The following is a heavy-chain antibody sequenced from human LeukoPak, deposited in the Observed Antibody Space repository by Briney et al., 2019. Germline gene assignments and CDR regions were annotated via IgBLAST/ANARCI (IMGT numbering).Heavy chain of an antibody. CDR2: IYYSGST. V-gene: IGHV4-39*01. Sequence: KPSETLSLTCTVSGGSISSSSYYWGWIRQPPGKGLEWIGSIYYSGSTYYNPSLKSRVTISVDTSKHQFSLKLSSVTAADTAVYYCARPRNLYYDSSGLSAFDIWGQGTMVTVSS. CDR3: ARPRNLYYDSSGLSAFDI. D-gene: IGHD3-22*01. CDR1: GGSISSSSYY. J-gene: IGHJ3*02.